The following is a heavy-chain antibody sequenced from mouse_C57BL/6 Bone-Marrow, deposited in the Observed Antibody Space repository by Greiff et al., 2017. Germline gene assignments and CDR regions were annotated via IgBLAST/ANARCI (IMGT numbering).Heavy chain of an antibody. D-gene: IGHD1-1*01. CDR2: IHPNSGST. V-gene: IGHV1-64*01. CDR3: ARWTLYYYGSSWYFDV. J-gene: IGHJ1*03. CDR1: GYTFTSYW. Sequence: QVQLQQPGAELVKPGASVKLSCKASGYTFTSYWMPWVKQRPGQGLEWIGMIHPNSGSTNYNEKFKSKATLTVDKSSSTAYMQLSSLTSEDSAVYYCARWTLYYYGSSWYFDVWGTGTTVTVSS.